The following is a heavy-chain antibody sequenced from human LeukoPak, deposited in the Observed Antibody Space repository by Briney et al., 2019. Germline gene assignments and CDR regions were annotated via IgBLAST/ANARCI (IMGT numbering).Heavy chain of an antibody. V-gene: IGHV3-30*02. D-gene: IGHD3-22*01. CDR3: AKDMPYYYDSSGYYPDAFDI. CDR2: IRYDGSNK. Sequence: PGGSLRLSCAASGFTFSSYGMHWVRQAPGKGLEWVAFIRYDGSNKYYADSVKGRFTISRDNSKNTLYLQMNSLRAEDTAVYYCAKDMPYYYDSSGYYPDAFDIWGQGTMVTVSS. CDR1: GFTFSSYG. J-gene: IGHJ3*02.